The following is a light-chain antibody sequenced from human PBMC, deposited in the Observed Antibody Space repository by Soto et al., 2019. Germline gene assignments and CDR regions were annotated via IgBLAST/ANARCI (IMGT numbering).Light chain of an antibody. CDR3: QQYGSSRWT. J-gene: IGKJ1*01. CDR2: GVS. CDR1: QSVSGSY. V-gene: IGKV3-20*01. Sequence: EIVLTQAPGTPSFSPGGKATPSCRASQSVSGSYLAWYQQRPGQAPRLLIYGVSSRATGIPDRFSGSGSGTDFTLTITRLEPEDFAVYYCQQYGSSRWTFGRGTKVDIK.